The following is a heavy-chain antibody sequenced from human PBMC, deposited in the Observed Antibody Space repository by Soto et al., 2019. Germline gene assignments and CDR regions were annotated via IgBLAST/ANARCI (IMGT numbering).Heavy chain of an antibody. D-gene: IGHD3-9*01. J-gene: IGHJ5*02. CDR2: TSYTGNT. V-gene: IGHV4-59*01. CDR3: ARDRHSDFTHSFDH. Sequence: SETVSFSCVAGGGFISPYHRSWIQPFPEKGLEGIAYTSYTGNTNYNPYFQSRVTISIDTSKNQLSLKMTSMTAADTAVYYCARDRHSDFTHSFDHWGPAPKRTVSS. CDR1: GGFISPYH.